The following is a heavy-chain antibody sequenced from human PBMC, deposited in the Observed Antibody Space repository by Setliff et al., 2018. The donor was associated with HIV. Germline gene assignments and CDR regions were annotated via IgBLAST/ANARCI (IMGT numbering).Heavy chain of an antibody. CDR3: ARSGGIGNYHWDV. CDR1: GFPFSGSA. CDR2: ISGSSAYI. D-gene: IGHD3-16*01. Sequence: GGSLRLSCAASGFPFSGSAIHWVRRASGKGLEWISSISGSSAYIYQSDSVRGRFTIPRDDAKKSLYLQMNSLGAEDTAVYYCARSGGIGNYHWDVWGKGTTVTVSS. V-gene: IGHV3-21*01. J-gene: IGHJ6*03.